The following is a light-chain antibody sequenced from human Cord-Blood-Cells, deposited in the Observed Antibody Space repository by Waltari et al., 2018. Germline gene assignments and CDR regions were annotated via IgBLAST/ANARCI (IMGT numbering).Light chain of an antibody. V-gene: IGKV1-8*01. CDR2: AAS. CDR1: PGISSY. J-gene: IGKJ1*01. Sequence: IRMTQSPSSLSASTGDRVTITCRASPGISSYLAWYQQKPGKAPKLLIYAASTLQSGVPSRFSGSGSGTDFTLTISCLQSEDFATYYCQQYYSYPPTFGQGTKVEIK. CDR3: QQYYSYPPT.